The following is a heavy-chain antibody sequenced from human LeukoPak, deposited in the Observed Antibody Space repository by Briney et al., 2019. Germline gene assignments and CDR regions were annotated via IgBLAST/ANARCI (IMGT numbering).Heavy chain of an antibody. J-gene: IGHJ5*02. V-gene: IGHV4-59*08. D-gene: IGHD2-2*01. CDR1: GASISSYY. CDR2: IYYSGST. Sequence: SETLSLTCTVSGASISSYYWSWIRQPPGKGLGWIGYIYYSGSTNYNPSLKSRVTISVDTSKNQFSLKLSSVTAADTAVYYCASLGSYCSSTSCAFDPWGQGTLVTVSS. CDR3: ASLGSYCSSTSCAFDP.